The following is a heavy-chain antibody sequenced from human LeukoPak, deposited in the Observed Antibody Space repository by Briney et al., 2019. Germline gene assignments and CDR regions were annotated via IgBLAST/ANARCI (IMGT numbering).Heavy chain of an antibody. V-gene: IGHV4-59*08. CDR3: ARRGFFDY. J-gene: IGHJ4*02. Sequence: PSETLSLTCTVSGGSISSYCWSWIRQPPGKGLEWIANICNTGSTNYNPSLKSLATTSLYTSTNQFSLKFTSVTAADTAVYYCARRGFFDYWGQGTLVTVSS. CDR2: ICNTGST. CDR1: GGSISSYC.